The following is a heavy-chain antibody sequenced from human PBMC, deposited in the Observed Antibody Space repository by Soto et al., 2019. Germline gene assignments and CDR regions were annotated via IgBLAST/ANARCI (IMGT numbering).Heavy chain of an antibody. D-gene: IGHD1-20*01. CDR3: ARFSVDYNFDS. CDR2: IYYSGTT. Sequence: SETLSLTCAVSGGSISRSNWWTWVRQPPGKGLEWIGDIYYSGTTNYNPSLKSRVTILIDTSKNQFSLSLSSVTAADTAVYYCARFSVDYNFDSWGKGTMVTVSS. V-gene: IGHV4-4*02. J-gene: IGHJ4*02. CDR1: GGSISRSNW.